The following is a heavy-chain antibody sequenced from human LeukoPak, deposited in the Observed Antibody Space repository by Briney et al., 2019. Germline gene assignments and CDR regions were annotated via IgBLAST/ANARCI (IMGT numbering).Heavy chain of an antibody. CDR3: ARTAGGTGDLDY. CDR1: GYTFTDYY. Sequence: ASVTVSCKASGYTFTDYYIHWVRQAPGQGLEWMGWINPNSGGTNYAQNFQGRVTMTRDTSISTAYMELSRLRSDDTAVYYCARTAGGTGDLDYWGQGTLVTVSS. V-gene: IGHV1-2*02. J-gene: IGHJ4*02. D-gene: IGHD7-27*01. CDR2: INPNSGGT.